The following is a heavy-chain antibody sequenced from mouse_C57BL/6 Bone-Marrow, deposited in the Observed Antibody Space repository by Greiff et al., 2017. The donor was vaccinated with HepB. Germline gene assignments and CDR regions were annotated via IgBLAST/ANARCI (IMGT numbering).Heavy chain of an antibody. CDR1: GYTFTDYE. CDR3: TSPPYGSSYGFAY. D-gene: IGHD1-1*01. J-gene: IGHJ3*01. Sequence: LVESGAELVRPGASVTLSCKASGYTFTDYEMHWVKQTPVHGMEWIGAIDPETGGTAYNQKFKGKAILTADKSSSTAYMELRSLTSEDSAVYYCTSPPYGSSYGFAYWGQGTLVTVSA. V-gene: IGHV1-15*01. CDR2: IDPETGGT.